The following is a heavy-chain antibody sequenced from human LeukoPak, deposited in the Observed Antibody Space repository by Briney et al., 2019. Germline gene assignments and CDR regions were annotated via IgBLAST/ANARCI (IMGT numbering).Heavy chain of an antibody. CDR3: ASYAKDIVVLPAASIYWYFDL. CDR1: GGSFSGYY. Sequence: SETLSLTCAVYGGSFSGYYWSWIRQPPGKGLEWNGEINHSGSTNYNPSLKSRVTISVDTSKNQFSLKLSSVTAADTAVYYCASYAKDIVVLPAASIYWYFDLWGRGTLVTVSS. J-gene: IGHJ2*01. CDR2: INHSGST. D-gene: IGHD2-2*01. V-gene: IGHV4-34*01.